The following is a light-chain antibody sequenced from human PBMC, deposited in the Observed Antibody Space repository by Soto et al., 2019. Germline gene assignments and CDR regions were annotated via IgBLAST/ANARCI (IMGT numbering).Light chain of an antibody. CDR3: QQYNNWPGT. CDR1: QSVSSN. J-gene: IGKJ1*01. Sequence: EIVMTQSPATLSVSPGERATLSCRASQSVSSNLAWYQQIPGQAPRLLIYAASTRATGIPARFSGSGSGTEFTLPIRSLQSADFALYYCQQYNNWPGTFGQGTKVEIK. V-gene: IGKV3-15*01. CDR2: AAS.